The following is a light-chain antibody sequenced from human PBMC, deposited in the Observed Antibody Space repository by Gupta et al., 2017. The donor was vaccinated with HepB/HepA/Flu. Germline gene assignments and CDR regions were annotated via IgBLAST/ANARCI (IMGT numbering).Light chain of an antibody. Sequence: QSALTQPASVSGSPGQSVTISCTGTSSDVGGYNYVSWYQHHPGKAPKLMIYDVSHRPSGVSNRFSGSKSGNTASLTISGLQAEDEADYYCCSYTNTITRVFGGGTKLTVL. CDR3: CSYTNTITRV. CDR1: SSDVGGYNY. CDR2: DVS. V-gene: IGLV2-14*03. J-gene: IGLJ3*02.